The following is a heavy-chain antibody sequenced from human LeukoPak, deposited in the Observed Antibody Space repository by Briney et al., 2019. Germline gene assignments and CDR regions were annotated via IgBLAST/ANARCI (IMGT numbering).Heavy chain of an antibody. V-gene: IGHV3-23*01. CDR2: ISGSGGST. J-gene: IGHJ4*02. Sequence: GGSLRLSCAASGFTFSSYAMSWVRQAPGKGLEWVSAISGSGGSTYYADSVKGRFTISRDSSKNTLYLQMNSLRAEDTAVYYCANQQASIIGGPGGYWGQGTLVTVSS. CDR3: ANQQASIIGGPGGY. CDR1: GFTFSSYA. D-gene: IGHD2/OR15-2a*01.